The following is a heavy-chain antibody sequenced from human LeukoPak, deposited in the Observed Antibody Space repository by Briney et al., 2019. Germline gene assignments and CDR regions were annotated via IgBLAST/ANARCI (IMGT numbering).Heavy chain of an antibody. CDR1: GFTFSSYG. CDR2: ISSSSSYI. CDR3: AIVAGGEPFDY. D-gene: IGHD1-14*01. J-gene: IGHJ4*02. V-gene: IGHV3-21*01. Sequence: PGGSLRLSCVASGFTFSSYGMNWVRQAPGKGLEWVSFISSSSSYIKYADSVKGRFTVSRDNAKKSLYLQMNNLRAEDTAVYSCAIVAGGEPFDYWGQGTLVTVSS.